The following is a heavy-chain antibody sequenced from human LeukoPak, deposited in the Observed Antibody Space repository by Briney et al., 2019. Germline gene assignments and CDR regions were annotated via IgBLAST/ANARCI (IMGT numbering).Heavy chain of an antibody. CDR1: GYSFTSYW. J-gene: IGHJ4*02. V-gene: IGHV5-51*03. Sequence: GEXLKLSCKGSGYSFTSYWIGWVRQMPGKGLEWMGIIYPGDSDTIYSPSFQGQVTISADKSISTAYLQWSSLKASDTAMYYCARVPGIAVAGPFDYWGQGTLVTVSS. D-gene: IGHD6-19*01. CDR2: IYPGDSDT. CDR3: ARVPGIAVAGPFDY.